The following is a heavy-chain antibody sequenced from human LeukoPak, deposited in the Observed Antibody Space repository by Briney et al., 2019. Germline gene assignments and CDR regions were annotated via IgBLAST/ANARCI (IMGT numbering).Heavy chain of an antibody. D-gene: IGHD6-19*01. Sequence: GGSLRLSCAVSGFTVSSIYMSWVRQAPGKGLEWVSFIYSDGNTYYADSVQGRFTLSRDSSRNTLYLQMNSLRVDDTAVYYCAGDTHSSRWYDHWGQGTLVSVSS. CDR2: IYSDGNT. J-gene: IGHJ5*02. CDR3: AGDTHSSRWYDH. V-gene: IGHV3-53*01. CDR1: GFTVSSIY.